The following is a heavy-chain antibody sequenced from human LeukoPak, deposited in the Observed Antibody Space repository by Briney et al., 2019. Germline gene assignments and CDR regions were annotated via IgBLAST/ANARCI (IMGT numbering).Heavy chain of an antibody. CDR2: IRHDGSNK. CDR1: GFTFSSYG. Sequence: PGGSLRLSCAASGFTFSSYGMHWVRQAPGKGLEWVAFIRHDGSNKYYADSVKGRFTISRDNSKNTLYLQMNSLRAEDTAVYYCARRSRGSWGVDYWGQGTLVTVSS. V-gene: IGHV3-30*02. D-gene: IGHD6-13*01. CDR3: ARRSRGSWGVDY. J-gene: IGHJ4*02.